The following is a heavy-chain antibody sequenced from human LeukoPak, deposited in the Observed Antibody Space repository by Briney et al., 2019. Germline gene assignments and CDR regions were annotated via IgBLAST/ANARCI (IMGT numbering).Heavy chain of an antibody. Sequence: SETLSLTCTVSGDSISSRSYYWGWIRQPPGKGLEWIGSIYHSGSTYYNPSLKSRVTISVDTSKNQFSLKLSSVTAADTAVYYCARVGKQWLVLRGWFDPWGQGTLVSVSS. D-gene: IGHD6-19*01. J-gene: IGHJ5*02. CDR1: GDSISSRSYY. CDR2: IYHSGST. V-gene: IGHV4-39*07. CDR3: ARVGKQWLVLRGWFDP.